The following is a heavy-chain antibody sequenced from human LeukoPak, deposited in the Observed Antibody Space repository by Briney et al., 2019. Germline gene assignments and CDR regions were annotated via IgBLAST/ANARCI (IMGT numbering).Heavy chain of an antibody. CDR1: GFSVSTKY. CDR2: LXXGSTT. D-gene: IGHD3-10*01. V-gene: IGHV3-53*01. J-gene: IGHJ2*01. Sequence: PGGSLXLSCEGSGFSVSTKYMXXXXXXPGKXXXXVSXLXXGSTTYYTXXXXXXXTVXXXXXKNTLYLHMNSLGVEDTAVYYCARVGDHYHWYLDVWGRGTLVTVSS. CDR3: ARVGDHYHWYLDV.